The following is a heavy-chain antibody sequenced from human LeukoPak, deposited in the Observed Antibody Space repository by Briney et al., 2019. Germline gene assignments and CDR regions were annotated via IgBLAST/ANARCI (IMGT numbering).Heavy chain of an antibody. D-gene: IGHD1-1*01. CDR1: GGSISSYY. Sequence: SETLSLTCTVSGGSISSYYWSWLRQPPGKGLEWIGYTHHSVSTNYNPSLKSRVTISVDTSKNQFSLKLSSVTAADTAVYYCASQYNWNEGGFDYWGQGTLVTVSS. CDR2: THHSVST. V-gene: IGHV4-59*01. CDR3: ASQYNWNEGGFDY. J-gene: IGHJ4*02.